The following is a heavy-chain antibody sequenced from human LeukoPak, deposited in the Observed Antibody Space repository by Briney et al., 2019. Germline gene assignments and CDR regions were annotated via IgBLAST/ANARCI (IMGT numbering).Heavy chain of an antibody. V-gene: IGHV1-24*01. Sequence: ASVKVSCKVSGYTLTELSMHGVRQAPGKGREWMGGFDPEDGETIYAQKFQGRVTMTEDRSTDKAYRQMSSQRSAERTVYYCATAHHTPGILGGWFDPWGQGTLVTVSS. D-gene: IGHD3-16*01. J-gene: IGHJ5*02. CDR1: GYTLTELS. CDR3: ATAHHTPGILGGWFDP. CDR2: FDPEDGET.